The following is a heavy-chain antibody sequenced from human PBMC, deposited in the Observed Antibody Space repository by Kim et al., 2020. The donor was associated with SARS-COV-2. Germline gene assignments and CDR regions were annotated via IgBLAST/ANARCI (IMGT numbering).Heavy chain of an antibody. V-gene: IGHV1-58*02. CDR2: IVVGSGNT. CDR3: AAVRYDFWSGYVYYFDY. J-gene: IGHJ4*02. Sequence: SVKVSCKASGFTFTSSAMQWVRQARGQRLEWIGWIVVGSGNTNYAQKFQERVTITRDMSTSTAYMELSSLRSEDTAVYYCAAVRYDFWSGYVYYFDYWGQGTLVTVSS. D-gene: IGHD3-3*01. CDR1: GFTFTSSA.